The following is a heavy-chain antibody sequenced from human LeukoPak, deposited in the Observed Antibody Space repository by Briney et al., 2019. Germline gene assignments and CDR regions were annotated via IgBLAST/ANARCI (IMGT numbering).Heavy chain of an antibody. CDR3: ARTMMDTAMVPFDY. CDR1: GGSISSYY. V-gene: IGHV4-4*07. CDR2: IYTSGTT. Sequence: SETLSLTCTVSGGSISSYYWSWIRQPAGQGLEWIGRIYTSGTTNYNPSLKSRVTMSIDTSKNQFSLKVSSVTAAGTAVYYCARTMMDTAMVPFDYWGQGTLVTVSS. J-gene: IGHJ4*02. D-gene: IGHD5-18*01.